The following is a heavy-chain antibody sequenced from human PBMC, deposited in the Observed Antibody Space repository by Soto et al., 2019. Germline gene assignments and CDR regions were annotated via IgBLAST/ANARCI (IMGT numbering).Heavy chain of an antibody. CDR1: GFTFSSYG. CDR2: ISYDGRSK. D-gene: IGHD6-13*01. Sequence: QVQLVESGGGVVQPGRSLGLSCAASGFTFSSYGMLWVRQAPGKGLEWVAVISYDGRSKKYADSVKGRFTVSRDNPQNTLFLQMTSLRNDDTAVYYCAKAPGYSDSWNVDYWGQGTLVTVSS. J-gene: IGHJ4*02. V-gene: IGHV3-30*18. CDR3: AKAPGYSDSWNVDY.